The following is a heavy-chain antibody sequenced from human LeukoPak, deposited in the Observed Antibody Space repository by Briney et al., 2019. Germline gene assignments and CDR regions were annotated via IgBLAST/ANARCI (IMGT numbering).Heavy chain of an antibody. V-gene: IGHV3-23*01. Sequence: GGSLRLSCAASGFTFSSYAMSWVRQAPGKGLEWVSAISGSGGSTYYADSVKGRFTISRDNAKNSLYLQMNSLRAGDTAVYYCARGLGPHYWGQGTLVTVSS. J-gene: IGHJ4*02. CDR2: ISGSGGST. D-gene: IGHD3-16*01. CDR1: GFTFSSYA. CDR3: ARGLGPHY.